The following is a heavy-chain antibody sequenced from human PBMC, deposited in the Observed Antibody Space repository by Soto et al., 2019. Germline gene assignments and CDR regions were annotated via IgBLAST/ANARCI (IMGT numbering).Heavy chain of an antibody. V-gene: IGHV6-1*01. J-gene: IGHJ5*02. CDR3: AKGDNLGPKTGYAFDP. CDR2: TYFRSKWYN. Sequence: SQTLSLTCAISGDSVSSNTASWNWIRQSPSRGLEWLGRTYFRSKWYNDYAVSVKSRIIINPDTSNNQFSLQLNSVNPEDTAVYLCAKGDNLGPKTGYAFDPWGQGIMVTVSS. CDR1: GDSVSSNTAS. D-gene: IGHD5-12*01.